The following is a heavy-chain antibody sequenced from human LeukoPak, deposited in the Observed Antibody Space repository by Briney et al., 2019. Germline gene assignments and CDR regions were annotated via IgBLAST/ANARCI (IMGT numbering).Heavy chain of an antibody. CDR2: ISSSSSYI. D-gene: IGHD1-26*01. CDR3: ARAGIVGADAFDI. V-gene: IGHV3-21*01. CDR1: GFTFSSYS. J-gene: IGHJ3*02. Sequence: GGSLRLSCAASGFTFSSYSMNWVRQAPGKGLEWVSSISSSSSYIYYADSVKGRFTISRDNAKNSLYLQMNSLRAEDTAVYYRARAGIVGADAFDIWGQGTMVTVSS.